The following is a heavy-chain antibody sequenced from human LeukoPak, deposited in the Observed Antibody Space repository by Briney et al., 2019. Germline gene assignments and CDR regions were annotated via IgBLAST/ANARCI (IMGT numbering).Heavy chain of an antibody. CDR3: TRVWDSDFWSGPRPGDYYYMDV. Sequence: GGSLRLSCTASGFTFGDYAMSWFRQAPGKGLEWVGFIRSEAYGGTTEYAASVKGRFTISRDDSKSIAYLQMNSLKTEDTAVYYCTRVWDSDFWSGPRPGDYYYMDVWGKGTTVTVSS. J-gene: IGHJ6*03. CDR1: GFTFGDYA. V-gene: IGHV3-49*03. CDR2: IRSEAYGGTT. D-gene: IGHD3-3*01.